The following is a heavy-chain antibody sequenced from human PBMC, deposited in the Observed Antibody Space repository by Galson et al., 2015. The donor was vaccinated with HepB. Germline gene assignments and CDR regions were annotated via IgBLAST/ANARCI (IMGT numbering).Heavy chain of an antibody. Sequence: SLRLSCAASGFTFSNYAMSWVRQAPGKGLEWVSAIFGSGSSTYYADSVKGRFTISRDNSKNTLYLQMNSLRAEDTAVYYCAQEYQYSTTWGGEPNWGQGTLVTVSS. D-gene: IGHD2-2*01. V-gene: IGHV3-23*01. CDR1: GFTFSNYA. CDR2: IFGSGSST. CDR3: AQEYQYSTTWGGEPN. J-gene: IGHJ4*02.